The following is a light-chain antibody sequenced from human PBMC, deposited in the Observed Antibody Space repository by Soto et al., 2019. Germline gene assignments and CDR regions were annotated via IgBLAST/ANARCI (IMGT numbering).Light chain of an antibody. CDR1: RGFSAG. CDR2: DAS. CDR3: QQANSFPIT. V-gene: IGKV1-12*01. J-gene: IGKJ4*01. Sequence: DIQMTRPPSPGSASVGARVTITCRGRRGFSAGLNWIKQNPAKALKLVIYDASSFQSGVPSRFSGSGSGTDFTLTISSLQPHDFATYYCQQANSFPITSGGGTKVEI.